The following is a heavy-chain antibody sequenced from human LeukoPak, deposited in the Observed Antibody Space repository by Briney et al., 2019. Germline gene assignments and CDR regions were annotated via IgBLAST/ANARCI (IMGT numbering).Heavy chain of an antibody. J-gene: IGHJ4*02. D-gene: IGHD4-17*01. Sequence: AAVKVSCKTSGYAFTSYYIHWVRQAPGQGLEWMGIINPSGGSTNHAQKFQGRVTMTRDTSTSTVYMYLSSLRSEDTAVYYCARDSLYGVVDYWGQGTLVTVSS. CDR3: ARDSLYGVVDY. CDR1: GYAFTSYY. V-gene: IGHV1-46*01. CDR2: INPSGGST.